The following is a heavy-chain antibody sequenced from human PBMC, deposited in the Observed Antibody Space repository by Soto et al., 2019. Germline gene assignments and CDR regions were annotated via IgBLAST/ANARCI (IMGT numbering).Heavy chain of an antibody. CDR1: GGSISTYY. J-gene: IGHJ4*02. CDR3: ARASSIWGFDY. Sequence: PSETLSLTCTVSGGSISTYYWSWIRQPPGRGLEWIGYIFYRGSTDYNPSLQSRVTMSLDTSKNQFSLKLSSVTAADTAVYYCARASSIWGFDYWVQGTLVTVSS. CDR2: IFYRGST. V-gene: IGHV4-59*01. D-gene: IGHD3-16*01.